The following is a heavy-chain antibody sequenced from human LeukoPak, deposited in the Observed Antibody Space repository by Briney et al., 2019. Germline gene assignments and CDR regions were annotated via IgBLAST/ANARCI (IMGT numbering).Heavy chain of an antibody. D-gene: IGHD1-26*01. V-gene: IGHV3-7*05. CDR3: ARGTIVGAVDY. Sequence: GGSLRLSCAASGFTFRNYWMTWVRQAPGKGLEWVANIKQDGSEKYYLDSVRGRFTISRDNARNSLYLQMNSLRGDDTAVYYCARGTIVGAVDYWGQGTLVTVSS. CDR2: IKQDGSEK. CDR1: GFTFRNYW. J-gene: IGHJ4*02.